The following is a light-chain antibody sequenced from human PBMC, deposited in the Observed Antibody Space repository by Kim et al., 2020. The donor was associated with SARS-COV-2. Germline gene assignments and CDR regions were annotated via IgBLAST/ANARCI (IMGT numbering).Light chain of an antibody. CDR1: SGSIASNY. J-gene: IGLJ3*02. V-gene: IGLV6-57*04. Sequence: TQPHSVSESPGKTVTISCTRSSGSIASNYVQWYQQRPGSAPTTVIYEDNQRPSGVPDRFSGSIDSSSNSASLTISGLKTEDEADYYCQSYDSSNWV. CDR2: EDN. CDR3: QSYDSSNWV.